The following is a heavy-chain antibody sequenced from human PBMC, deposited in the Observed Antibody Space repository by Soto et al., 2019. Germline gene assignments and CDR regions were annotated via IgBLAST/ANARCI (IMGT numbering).Heavy chain of an antibody. Sequence: QVQLQESGPGLVKPSETLSLTCTVSGGSLSGYYWSWIRQPPGKGLEWIGYIYYSGSTNYNPSLRSRVTISEDTSKNQHYMKLSSVTAEDTAEDDWARRYGSGLDYWGQGTLGTVSS. V-gene: IGHV4-59*08. CDR3: ARRYGSGLDY. D-gene: IGHD3-10*01. CDR2: IYYSGST. CDR1: GGSLSGYY. J-gene: IGHJ4*02.